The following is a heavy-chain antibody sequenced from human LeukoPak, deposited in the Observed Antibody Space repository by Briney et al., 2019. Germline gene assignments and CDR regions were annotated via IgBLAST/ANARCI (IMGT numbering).Heavy chain of an antibody. V-gene: IGHV3-30*04. J-gene: IGHJ3*02. CDR3: AKDRWGAVAGTGDAFDI. CDR1: GFTFSNYA. D-gene: IGHD6-19*01. Sequence: GRSLRLSCAASGFTFSNYAMHWVRQAPGRGLEWVAAISYDGNNKYYADSVKGRFTISRDNSKNTLYLQMNSLRAEDTAVYYCAKDRWGAVAGTGDAFDIWGQGTMVTVSS. CDR2: ISYDGNNK.